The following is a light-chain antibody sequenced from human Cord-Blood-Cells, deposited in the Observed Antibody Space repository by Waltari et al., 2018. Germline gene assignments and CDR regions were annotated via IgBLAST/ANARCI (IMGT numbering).Light chain of an antibody. V-gene: IGLV2-14*01. Sequence: QSDLTQPASVSGSPGQSITISCTGTSSDVGGYNYVSWYQQHPGKAPKLMIYDVSNRPSGVSNRVSDSKSGNTASLTISGLQAEDEADYYCSSYTSSSTRVFGGGTKLTVL. CDR1: SSDVGGYNY. CDR3: SSYTSSSTRV. CDR2: DVS. J-gene: IGLJ3*02.